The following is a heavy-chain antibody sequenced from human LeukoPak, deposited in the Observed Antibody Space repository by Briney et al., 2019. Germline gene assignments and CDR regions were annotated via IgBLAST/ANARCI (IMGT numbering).Heavy chain of an antibody. CDR3: ARDLNREGMGI. Sequence: GGSLRLSCAASGSTFSSYEMNWVRQAPGKGLEWVSYISSSGSTIYYADSVKGRFTISRDNAKNSLYLQMNSLRAGDTAVYYCARDLNREGMGIWGQGTMVTVSS. J-gene: IGHJ3*02. V-gene: IGHV3-48*03. CDR2: ISSSGSTI. D-gene: IGHD3-10*01. CDR1: GSTFSSYE.